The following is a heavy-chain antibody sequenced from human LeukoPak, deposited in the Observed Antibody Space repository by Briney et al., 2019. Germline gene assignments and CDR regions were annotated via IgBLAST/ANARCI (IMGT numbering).Heavy chain of an antibody. CDR1: GGSISSSSYY. CDR3: AREGVGLAFDY. CDR2: IYYSGST. D-gene: IGHD1-26*01. Sequence: SETLSLTCTVSGGSISSSSYYWGWIRQPPGKGLEWIGSIYYSGSTNYNPSFKTRVIMSVDTSRNQFSLKLNSMTAADTAAYYCAREGVGLAFDYWGQGSLVTVSS. J-gene: IGHJ4*02. V-gene: IGHV4-39*07.